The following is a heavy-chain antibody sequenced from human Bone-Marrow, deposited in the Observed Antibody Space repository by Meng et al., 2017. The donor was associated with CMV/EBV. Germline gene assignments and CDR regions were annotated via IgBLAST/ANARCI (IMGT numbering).Heavy chain of an antibody. V-gene: IGHV1-2*02. D-gene: IGHD3-22*01. J-gene: IGHJ3*02. Sequence: ASVKVSCKASGFTFTDYYIHWVRQAPGQGLEWMGWINPDRGDTNYVEKFQGRVTVTRDTSIRTVFMELSSLTSDGTAMYYCTRGGYYYDTADTFDIWGQGTLVTVSS. CDR2: INPDRGDT. CDR3: TRGGYYYDTADTFDI. CDR1: GFTFTDYY.